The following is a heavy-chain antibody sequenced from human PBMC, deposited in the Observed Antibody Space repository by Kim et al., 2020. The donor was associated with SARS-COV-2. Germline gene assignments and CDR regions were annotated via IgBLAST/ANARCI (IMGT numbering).Heavy chain of an antibody. CDR3: AKEGGGLEYSSSSLDY. CDR1: GFTFDDYA. CDR2: ISGDGGST. J-gene: IGHJ4*02. Sequence: GGSLRLSCAASGFTFDDYAMHWVRQAPGKGLEWVSLISGDGGSTYYADSVKGRFTISRDNSKNSLYLQMNSLRTEDTALYYCAKEGGGLEYSSSSLDYWGQGTLVTVSS. D-gene: IGHD6-6*01. V-gene: IGHV3-43*02.